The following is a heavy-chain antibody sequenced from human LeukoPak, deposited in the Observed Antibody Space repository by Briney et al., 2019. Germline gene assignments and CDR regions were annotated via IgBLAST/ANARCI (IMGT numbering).Heavy chain of an antibody. CDR1: GGSISSGDYQ. J-gene: IGHJ3*02. V-gene: IGHV4-30-2*01. CDR3: ARDRIVGAGVAFDI. D-gene: IGHD1-26*01. CDR2: IYHRGNP. Sequence: SQTLSLTCNVSGGSISSGDYQWSWVRQPPGKGLEWIGYIYHRGNPYYNPSIKSRVSKSLDRSKNYFSLKVTSVTAADTAIYYCARDRIVGAGVAFDIWGQGTMVTVSS.